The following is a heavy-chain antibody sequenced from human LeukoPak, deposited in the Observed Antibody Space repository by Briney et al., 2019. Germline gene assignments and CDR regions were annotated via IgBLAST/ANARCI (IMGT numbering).Heavy chain of an antibody. CDR3: AKDSRIYYDSSGYHLN. Sequence: PGGSLRLSCAASGFTFSSYAMSWVRQAPGKGLEWVSAISGSGGSTYYADSVKGRFTISRDNSKNTLYLQVNSLRAEDTAVYYCAKDSRIYYDSSGYHLNWGQGTLVTVSS. J-gene: IGHJ4*02. V-gene: IGHV3-23*01. CDR2: ISGSGGST. CDR1: GFTFSSYA. D-gene: IGHD3-22*01.